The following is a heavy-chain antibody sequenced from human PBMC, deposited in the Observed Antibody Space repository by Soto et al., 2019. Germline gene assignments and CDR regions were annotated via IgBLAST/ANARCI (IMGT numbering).Heavy chain of an antibody. D-gene: IGHD4-17*01. CDR3: ARTYGPGAEYFQH. Sequence: PGESLKISCKGSGYRFSTYWIGWVRQMPGKGLQWMGIIYPDDSDTRYSPSFQGQVTISADKSISTAYLQWSSLKASDTAMYYCARTYGPGAEYFQHWGQGTLVTVYS. CDR1: GYRFSTYW. CDR2: IYPDDSDT. V-gene: IGHV5-51*01. J-gene: IGHJ1*01.